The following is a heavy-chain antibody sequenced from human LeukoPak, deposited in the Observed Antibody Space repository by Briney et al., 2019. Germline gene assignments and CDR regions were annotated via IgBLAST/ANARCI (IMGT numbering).Heavy chain of an antibody. CDR2: LRYDGSDK. CDR1: GFTFSRFG. J-gene: IGHJ4*02. V-gene: IGHV3-30*02. CDR3: ARDFSYGVKGAFEY. Sequence: PGGSLGLSCAASGFTFSRFGMHWVRQAPGKGLEWVAFLRYDGSDKEYAESVKGRFIISRDNSKNTLYVQMDSLRIEDTGVYFYARDFSYGVKGAFEYWGQGTLVTVSS. D-gene: IGHD3-10*01.